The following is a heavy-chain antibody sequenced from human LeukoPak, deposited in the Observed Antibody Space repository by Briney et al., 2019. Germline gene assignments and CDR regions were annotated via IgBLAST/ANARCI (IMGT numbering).Heavy chain of an antibody. CDR1: GYTFTSYG. J-gene: IGHJ4*02. Sequence: ASLKVSCKASGYTFTSYGISWVRQAPGQGLEWMGWISAYNGNTNYAQKLQGRVTMTTDTSTSTAYMELRSLRSDDTAVYYCARVVIMPDYFDYWGQGTLVTVSS. CDR3: ARVVIMPDYFDY. V-gene: IGHV1-18*01. D-gene: IGHD3-3*01. CDR2: ISAYNGNT.